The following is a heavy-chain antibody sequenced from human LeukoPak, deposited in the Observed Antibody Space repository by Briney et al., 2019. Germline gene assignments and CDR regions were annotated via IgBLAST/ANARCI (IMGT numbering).Heavy chain of an antibody. CDR1: GGSISSSSYY. Sequence: SETLSLTCTVSGGSISSSSYYWGWIRQPPGKGLEWIGSIYYSGSTYYNPSLKSRVTISVDTSKNQFSLKLSSVTAADTAVYYCARRVGMATILVDWGQGTLVTVSS. J-gene: IGHJ4*02. CDR2: IYYSGST. D-gene: IGHD5-24*01. V-gene: IGHV4-39*01. CDR3: ARRVGMATILVD.